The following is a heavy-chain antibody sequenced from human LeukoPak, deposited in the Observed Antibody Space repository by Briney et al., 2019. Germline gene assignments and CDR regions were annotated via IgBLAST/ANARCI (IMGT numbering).Heavy chain of an antibody. CDR2: ISGSGGST. J-gene: IGHJ4*02. CDR3: AKDRESFGVVKSCSFDY. Sequence: GGSLRLSCAASGFTFSSYAMSWVRQAPGKGLEWVSAISGSGGSTYYADSVKGRFTISRDNSKNTLYLQMNSLRAEDTAVYYCAKDRESFGVVKSCSFDYWGQGTLVTVSS. CDR1: GFTFSSYA. D-gene: IGHD3-3*01. V-gene: IGHV3-23*01.